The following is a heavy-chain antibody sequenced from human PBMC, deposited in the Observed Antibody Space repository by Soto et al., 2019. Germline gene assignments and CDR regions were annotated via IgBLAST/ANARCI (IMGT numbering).Heavy chain of an antibody. V-gene: IGHV3-48*03. CDR3: ARGNSPVNVH. D-gene: IGHD3-16*02. CDR1: GFTFSSYE. CDR2: ITSSGSTT. Sequence: GGSLRLSCAASGFTFSSYEMNWVRQAPGKGLEWVSYITSSGSTTYYADSVKGRFTISRDNAASSLYLQMNSLRAEDTAVYYCARGNSPVNVHWGQGTPVTASS. J-gene: IGHJ4*02.